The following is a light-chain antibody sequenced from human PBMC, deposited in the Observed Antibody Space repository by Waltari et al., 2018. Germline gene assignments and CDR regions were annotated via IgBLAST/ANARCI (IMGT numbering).Light chain of an antibody. CDR3: QQYYNTPFT. Sequence: DIVMTQSPDSLAVSLGGRATIHCRSSQSILNVSNNEDCLAWYQRKPGQPPKLLIFWASTRESGVPDRLRGGRSGSDFTLTITSLRPEDVALYFCQQYYNTPFTFGPGTKVDIK. J-gene: IGKJ3*01. CDR1: QSILNVSNNEDC. CDR2: WAS. V-gene: IGKV4-1*01.